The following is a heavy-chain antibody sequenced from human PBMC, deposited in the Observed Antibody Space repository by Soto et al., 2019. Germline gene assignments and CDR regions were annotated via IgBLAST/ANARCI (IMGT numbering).Heavy chain of an antibody. CDR3: TTLYYGSGSYFIYYYYMDV. D-gene: IGHD3-10*01. J-gene: IGHJ6*03. V-gene: IGHV3-15*01. CDR2: IKSKTDGGTT. CDR1: GFTFSNAW. Sequence: GGSLRLSCAASGFTFSNAWMSWVRQAPGKGLEWVGRIKSKTDGGTTDYAAPVKGRFTISRDDSKSTLYLQMNSLKTEDTAVYYCTTLYYGSGSYFIYYYYMDVWGKGTTVTVSS.